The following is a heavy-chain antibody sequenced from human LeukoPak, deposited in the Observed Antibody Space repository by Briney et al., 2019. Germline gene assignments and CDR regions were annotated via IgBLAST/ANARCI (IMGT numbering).Heavy chain of an antibody. CDR3: ARHRDSFVWTAGFDT. CDR2: VFYTGDT. V-gene: IGHV4-39*01. Sequence: SETLSLTCSVSGGSINSNDYYWGWVRQPPGEGLEWMGTVFYTGDTYYNPSLKSRLTMSVDTSRNQFSLKLSSVTAADTALYYCARHRDSFVWTAGFDTWGQGILVTVSS. J-gene: IGHJ5*02. CDR1: GGSINSNDYY. D-gene: IGHD3-9*01.